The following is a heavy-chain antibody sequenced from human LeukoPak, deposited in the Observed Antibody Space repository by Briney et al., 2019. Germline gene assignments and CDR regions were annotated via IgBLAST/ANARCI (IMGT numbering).Heavy chain of an antibody. Sequence: GETLRLSCAASGFTFSSYVMNWVRQAPGKGLEWVSAISGTGDSTYYADSVKGRFTISRDNSKNTLYLQMNSLRAEDTAVYYCAKDDYYDTSGYRDWGQGTLVTVSS. V-gene: IGHV3-23*01. CDR2: ISGTGDST. D-gene: IGHD3-22*01. J-gene: IGHJ4*02. CDR1: GFTFSSYV. CDR3: AKDDYYDTSGYRD.